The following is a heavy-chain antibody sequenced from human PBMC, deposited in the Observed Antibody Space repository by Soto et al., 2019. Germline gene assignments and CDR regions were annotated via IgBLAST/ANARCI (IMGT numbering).Heavy chain of an antibody. CDR1: GGSFSGYY. D-gene: IGHD3-3*01. CDR3: ARGLHYDFWSGYQSHYYMDV. V-gene: IGHV4-34*01. CDR2: INHSGST. Sequence: SETLSLTCAVYGGSFSGYYWSWIRQPPGKGLEWIGEINHSGSTNYNPSLKSRFTISVDTSKNQFSLKLSSVTAADTAVYYCARGLHYDFWSGYQSHYYMDVWGKGTTVTVSS. J-gene: IGHJ6*03.